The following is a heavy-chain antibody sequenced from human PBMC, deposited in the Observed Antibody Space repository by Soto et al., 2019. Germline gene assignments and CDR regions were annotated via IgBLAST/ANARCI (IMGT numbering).Heavy chain of an antibody. CDR1: GFTFSSYS. CDR2: ISSSSSYI. V-gene: IGHV3-21*01. Sequence: EVQLVESGGGLVKPGGSLRLSCAASGFTFSSYSMNWVRQAPGKGLEWVSSISSSSSYIYYADSVKGRFTISRDNAKNSLYLQMNSLRAEDTAVYYCARARTFYYYYMDVWGKGTTVTVSS. CDR3: ARARTFYYYYMDV. J-gene: IGHJ6*03.